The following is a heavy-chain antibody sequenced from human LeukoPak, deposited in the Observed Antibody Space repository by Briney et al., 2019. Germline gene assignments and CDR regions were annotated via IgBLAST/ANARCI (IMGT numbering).Heavy chain of an antibody. CDR2: ILYSGST. CDR1: GGSISSYY. Sequence: SETLSLTCTVSGGSISSYYWSWIRQPPGKGLEWIGYILYSGSTNYNPSLESRVTISFDTSKNQFSLKLTSVTAADTAVYYCARDPGVTTGTYYFDSWGQGSLVTVSS. J-gene: IGHJ4*02. V-gene: IGHV4-59*01. D-gene: IGHD1-1*01. CDR3: ARDPGVTTGTYYFDS.